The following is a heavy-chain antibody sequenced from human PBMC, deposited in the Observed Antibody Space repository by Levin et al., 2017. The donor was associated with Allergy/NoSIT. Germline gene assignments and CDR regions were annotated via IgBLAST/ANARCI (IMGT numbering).Heavy chain of an antibody. Sequence: GASVKVSCKGSGYSFTSYWIGWVRQMPGKGLEWMGIIYPGDSDTRYSPSFQGQVTISADKSISTAYLQWSSLKASDTAMYYCARGHYYGSGSYYNALDPWGQGTLVTVSS. CDR1: GYSFTSYW. J-gene: IGHJ5*02. V-gene: IGHV5-51*01. CDR3: ARGHYYGSGSYYNALDP. D-gene: IGHD3-10*01. CDR2: IYPGDSDT.